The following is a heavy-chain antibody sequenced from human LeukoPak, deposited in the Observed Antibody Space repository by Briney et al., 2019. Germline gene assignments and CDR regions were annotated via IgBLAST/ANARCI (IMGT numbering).Heavy chain of an antibody. V-gene: IGHV3-11*04. Sequence: PGGSLRLSCAASGFTFSDYYMSWIRQAPGKGLDWFSYISSSGSTIYYADSVKGRFTISRDNAKNSLYLQMNSLRAEDTAVYYCARVPYGGNSYYYYYMYVWGKGTTVTVSS. CDR2: ISSSGSTI. D-gene: IGHD4-23*01. CDR3: ARVPYGGNSYYYYYMYV. CDR1: GFTFSDYY. J-gene: IGHJ6*03.